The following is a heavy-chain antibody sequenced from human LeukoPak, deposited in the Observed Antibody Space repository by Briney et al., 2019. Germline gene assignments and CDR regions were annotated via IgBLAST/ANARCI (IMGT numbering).Heavy chain of an antibody. CDR1: GGSISSYY. CDR3: ARVLLAGTGFDYFDY. J-gene: IGHJ4*02. V-gene: IGHV4-4*07. Sequence: SETLSLTCTVSGGSISSYYWSWILQPAGKGLEWIGRIYTSGSTNYNPSLKSRVTISVDTSKNQFSLKLRSVTAAATAVYYCARVLLAGTGFDYFDYWGQGTLVTVSS. CDR2: IYTSGST. D-gene: IGHD6-19*01.